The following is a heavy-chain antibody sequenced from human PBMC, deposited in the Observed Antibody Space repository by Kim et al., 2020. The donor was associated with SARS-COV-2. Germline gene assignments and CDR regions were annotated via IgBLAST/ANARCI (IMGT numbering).Heavy chain of an antibody. CDR2: INHSGST. CDR1: GGSFSGYY. CDR3: ARGQGYCSGGSCYPNWFDP. J-gene: IGHJ5*02. V-gene: IGHV4-34*01. D-gene: IGHD2-15*01. Sequence: SETLSLTCAVYGGSFSGYYWSWIRQPPGKGLEWIGEINHSGSTNYNPSLKSRVTISVDTSKNQFSLKLSSVTAADTAVYYCARGQGYCSGGSCYPNWFDPWGQGTLVTVSS.